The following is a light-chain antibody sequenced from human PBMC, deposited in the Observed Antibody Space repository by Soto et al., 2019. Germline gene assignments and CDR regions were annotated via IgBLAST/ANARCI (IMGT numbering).Light chain of an antibody. J-gene: IGLJ2*01. V-gene: IGLV1-40*01. CDR1: SSNIGAGYD. CDR2: GNS. CDR3: QSYDRSLSAV. Sequence: VVTQPPSVSGAPGQRVTISCTGSSSNIGAGYDVHWYQQLPGTAPKLLINGNSNRPSGVPDRISGSKSGTSASLAITGLQAEDEADYYCQSYDRSLSAVFGGGTKVTVL.